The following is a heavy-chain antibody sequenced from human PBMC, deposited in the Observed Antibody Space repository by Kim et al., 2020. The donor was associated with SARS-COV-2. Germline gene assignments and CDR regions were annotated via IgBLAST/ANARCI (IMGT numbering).Heavy chain of an antibody. CDR3: ARFGELGWRRQYSSSWYVGY. V-gene: IGHV5-51*01. CDR2: IYPGDSDT. Sequence: GESLKISCKGSGYSFTSYWIGWVRQMPGKGLEWMGIIYPGDSDTRYSPSFQGQVTISADKSISTAYLQWSSLKASDTAMYYCARFGELGWRRQYSSSWYVGYWGQGTLVTVSS. D-gene: IGHD6-13*01. J-gene: IGHJ4*02. CDR1: GYSFTSYW.